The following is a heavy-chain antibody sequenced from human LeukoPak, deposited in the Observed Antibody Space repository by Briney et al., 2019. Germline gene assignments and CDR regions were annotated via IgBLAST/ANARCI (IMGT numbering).Heavy chain of an antibody. CDR1: GFTFSSYW. Sequence: GGSLRLSCAASGFTFSSYWMQWVRQVPGRGLVWVSRINAAGNSTIYTDSVKGRFTISRDNAKDTLYLQMNSLRAEDTALYFCARETECSGNYFIDSWGQGTLVTVSS. J-gene: IGHJ4*02. V-gene: IGHV3-74*01. CDR3: ARETECSGNYFIDS. CDR2: INAAGNST. D-gene: IGHD1-26*01.